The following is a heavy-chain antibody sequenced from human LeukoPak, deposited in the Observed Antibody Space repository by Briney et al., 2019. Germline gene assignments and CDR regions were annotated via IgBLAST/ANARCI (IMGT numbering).Heavy chain of an antibody. J-gene: IGHJ5*02. Sequence: PSETLSLTCTVSGGSISSYYWSWIRQPPGKGLEWIGYIYYSGSTNYNPSLKSRVTISVDTSRNQFSLKLSSVTAADTAVYYCAREGSSTWYLNWFDPWGQGTLVTVSS. V-gene: IGHV4-59*01. CDR3: AREGSSTWYLNWFDP. D-gene: IGHD6-13*01. CDR2: IYYSGST. CDR1: GGSISSYY.